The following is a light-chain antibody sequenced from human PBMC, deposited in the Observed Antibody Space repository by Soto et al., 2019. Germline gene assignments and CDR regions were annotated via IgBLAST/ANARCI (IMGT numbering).Light chain of an antibody. CDR2: GAS. J-gene: IGKJ3*01. CDR3: QQYCSSPFT. Sequence: EIVLTQSPGTLALSPGERATLSCRASQSVNNNYLTWYQQKRGQAPRLLIHGASSRATGIPDRFRVSGSGTDFTLTISRLKPEDFAGYYCQQYCSSPFTFGPGTKVGIK. CDR1: QSVNNNY. V-gene: IGKV3-20*01.